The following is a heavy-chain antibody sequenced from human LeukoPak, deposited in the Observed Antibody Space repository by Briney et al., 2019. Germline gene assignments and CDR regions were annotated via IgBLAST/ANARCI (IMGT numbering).Heavy chain of an antibody. D-gene: IGHD6-19*01. CDR3: ARSKAVAGSDPFDY. CDR1: GYSISSGYY. Sequence: SETLSLTCTVSGYSISSGYYWGWIRQPPGKGLEWIGNIYHSGRTYYNPSLKSRVTISVDTSKNQFSLKLSSVTAADTAVYYCARSKAVAGSDPFDYWGQGTLVTVSS. V-gene: IGHV4-38-2*02. CDR2: IYHSGRT. J-gene: IGHJ4*02.